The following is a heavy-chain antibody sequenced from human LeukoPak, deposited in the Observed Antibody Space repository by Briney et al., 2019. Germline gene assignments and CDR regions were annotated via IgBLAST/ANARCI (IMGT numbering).Heavy chain of an antibody. V-gene: IGHV3-9*01. J-gene: IGHJ4*02. CDR1: GFTFDDYA. D-gene: IGHD4-23*01. Sequence: GGSLRLFCAASGFTFDDYAMHWVRQAPGKGLEWVSGISWNSGSIGYADSVKGRFTISRDNAKNSLYLQMNSLRAEDTALYYCAEQSLRWDFDYWGQGTLVTVSS. CDR3: AEQSLRWDFDY. CDR2: ISWNSGSI.